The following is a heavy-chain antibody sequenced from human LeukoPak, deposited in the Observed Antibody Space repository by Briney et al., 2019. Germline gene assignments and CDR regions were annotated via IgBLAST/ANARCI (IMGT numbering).Heavy chain of an antibody. Sequence: GGSLRLSCAASGFTFSSYGMHLVRQAPGKGLEWVAVIWYDGSNKYYADSVKGRFTISRDNSKNTLYLQMNSQRAEDTAVYYCAKDRHYYDSSGYYHWGQGTLVTVSS. CDR3: AKDRHYYDSSGYYH. D-gene: IGHD3-22*01. V-gene: IGHV3-33*06. CDR2: IWYDGSNK. J-gene: IGHJ5*02. CDR1: GFTFSSYG.